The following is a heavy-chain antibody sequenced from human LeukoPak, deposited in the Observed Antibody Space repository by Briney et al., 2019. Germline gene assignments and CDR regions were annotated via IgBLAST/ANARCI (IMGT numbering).Heavy chain of an antibody. CDR1: GFTFSSYA. D-gene: IGHD3-22*01. V-gene: IGHV3-23*01. J-gene: IGHJ3*02. Sequence: GGSLRLSCAASGFTFSSYAMSWVRQAPGKGLEWASAISGSGGSTYYADSVKGRFTISRDNSKNTLYLQMNSLRAEDTAVYYCAKKNSYYDSSGYPTEGAFDIWGQGTMVTVSS. CDR2: ISGSGGST. CDR3: AKKNSYYDSSGYPTEGAFDI.